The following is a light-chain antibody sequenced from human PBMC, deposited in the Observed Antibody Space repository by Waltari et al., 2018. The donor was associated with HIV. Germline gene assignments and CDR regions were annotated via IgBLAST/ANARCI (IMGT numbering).Light chain of an antibody. V-gene: IGLV2-14*01. J-gene: IGLJ2*01. CDR2: EVS. CDR1: SSDIGAYNF. CDR3: ASYTRSGILL. Sequence: TISCIGSSSDIGAYNFVSWYQQRPGKAPKLMIYEVSDRPSGSSNRFSGSKSGITASLTISGLQADDEADYYCASYTRSGILLFGGGTRLTVL.